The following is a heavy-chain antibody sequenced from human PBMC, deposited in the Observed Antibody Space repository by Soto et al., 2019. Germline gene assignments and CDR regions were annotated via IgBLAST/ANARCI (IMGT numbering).Heavy chain of an antibody. D-gene: IGHD2-2*01. CDR3: AKAVVPAAWYSGGHFDY. CDR1: GFTFSSYA. CDR2: ISGSGGST. V-gene: IGHV3-23*01. Sequence: GGSLRLSCAASGFTFSSYAMSWVRQAPGKGLEWVSAISGSGGSTYYADSVKGRFTISRDNSKNTLYLQMNSLRAEDTAVYYCAKAVVPAAWYSGGHFDYWGQGTLVTVSS. J-gene: IGHJ4*02.